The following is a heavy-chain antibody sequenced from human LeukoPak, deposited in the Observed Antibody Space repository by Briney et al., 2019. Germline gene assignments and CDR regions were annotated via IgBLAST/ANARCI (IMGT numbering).Heavy chain of an antibody. Sequence: GGSLRLSCAASGFTFSSYSMNWVRQAPGKGLEWVSPISSSSSYIYYADSVKGRFTISRDNAKNSLYLQMNSLRAEDTAVYYCARDYSEYYYYYYMDVWGKGTTVTVSS. V-gene: IGHV3-21*01. J-gene: IGHJ6*03. CDR2: ISSSSSYI. CDR1: GFTFSSYS. CDR3: ARDYSEYYYYYYMDV. D-gene: IGHD2-15*01.